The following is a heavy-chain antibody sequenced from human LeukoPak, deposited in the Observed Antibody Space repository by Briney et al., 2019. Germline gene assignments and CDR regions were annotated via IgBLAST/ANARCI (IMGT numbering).Heavy chain of an antibody. V-gene: IGHV3-21*01. J-gene: IGHJ3*02. Sequence: PGGSLRPSCGASGFDFNIYSMNWVRQAPGKGLEWVASISSRSLYIYYPDSLRGRFTIYRDNAEKSLYLQMNDLRAEDTAVYYCSRDLDCTVTACYGGDDGFDIWGQGTMVTVSS. CDR3: SRDLDCTVTACYGGDDGFDI. D-gene: IGHD2-8*02. CDR2: ISSRSLYI. CDR1: GFDFNIYS.